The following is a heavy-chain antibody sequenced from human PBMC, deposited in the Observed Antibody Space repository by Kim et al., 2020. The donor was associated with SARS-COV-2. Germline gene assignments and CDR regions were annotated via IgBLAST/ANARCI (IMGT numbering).Heavy chain of an antibody. CDR2: VRGSGVNK. CDR1: GFNFDTYT. V-gene: IGHV3-23*01. J-gene: IGHJ4*02. CDR3: AKDQDNGSYYGDS. D-gene: IGHD1-26*01. Sequence: GGSLRLSCVASGFNFDTYTMSWVRQAPGKGLEWLSGVRGSGVNKYYADSVKGRFTISRDNSKNTLYLQMNSLTVEDTAVYYCAKDQDNGSYYGDSWGRG.